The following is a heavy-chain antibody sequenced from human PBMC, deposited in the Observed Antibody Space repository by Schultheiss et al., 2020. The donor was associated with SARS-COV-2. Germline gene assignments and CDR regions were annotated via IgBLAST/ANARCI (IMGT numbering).Heavy chain of an antibody. CDR3: ARDRYSSGWPYYYYYYGMDV. V-gene: IGHV4-31*03. CDR1: GGSVSSGSYY. D-gene: IGHD6-19*01. CDR2: IYYSGST. J-gene: IGHJ6*02. Sequence: SETLSLTCTVSGGSVSSGSYYWSWIRQPPGKGLEWIGYIYYSGSTYYNPSLKSRVTISVDKSKNQFSLKLSSVTAADTAVYYCARDRYSSGWPYYYYYYGMDVWGQGTTVTVSS.